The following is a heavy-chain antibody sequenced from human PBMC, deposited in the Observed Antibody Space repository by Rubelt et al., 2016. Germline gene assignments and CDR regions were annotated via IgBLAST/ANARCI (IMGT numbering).Heavy chain of an antibody. CDR2: IIPILGIA. J-gene: IGHJ4*02. Sequence: CKASGGTFSSYAISWVRQAPGQGLEWMGRIIPILGIANYAQKFQGRVTITADKSTSTAYMELSSLRSEDTAVYYCARDTTVAGWYWCQGTLVAVSS. CDR3: ARDTTVAGWY. D-gene: IGHD6-19*01. V-gene: IGHV1-69*04. CDR1: GGTFSSYA.